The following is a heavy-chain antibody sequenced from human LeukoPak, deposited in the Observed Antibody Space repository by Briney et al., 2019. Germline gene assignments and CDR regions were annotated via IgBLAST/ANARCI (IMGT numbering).Heavy chain of an antibody. CDR2: ISSSGSPI. CDR3: ARDKRLSGSSTDDAFDI. J-gene: IGHJ3*02. V-gene: IGHV3-48*03. CDR1: GFTFSSYE. Sequence: GGSLRLSCAASGFTFSSYEMNWVRQAPGKGLEWVSYISSSGSPIYYADPVKGRFTISRDNAKNSLFLQMSSLRAEDTAVYYCARDKRLSGSSTDDAFDIWGQGTVVTVSS. D-gene: IGHD1-26*01.